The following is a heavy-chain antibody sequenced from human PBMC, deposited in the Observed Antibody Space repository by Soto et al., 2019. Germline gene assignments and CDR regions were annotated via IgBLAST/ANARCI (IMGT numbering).Heavy chain of an antibody. CDR1: GGTFSSYT. V-gene: IGHV1-69*08. Sequence: QVKLVQSGAEVKKPGSSVKVSCKASGGTFSSYTISWVRQAPGQGLEWMGRIIPILGIANYAQKFQGRVTITADKSTSTAYMELSSLRSEDTAVYYCARDREGVGWFDPWGQGTLVTVSS. CDR2: IIPILGIA. D-gene: IGHD3-10*01. J-gene: IGHJ5*02. CDR3: ARDREGVGWFDP.